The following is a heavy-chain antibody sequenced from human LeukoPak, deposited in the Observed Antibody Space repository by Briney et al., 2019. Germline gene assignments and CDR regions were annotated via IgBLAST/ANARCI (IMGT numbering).Heavy chain of an antibody. D-gene: IGHD4-23*01. CDR1: GYTFTTYG. Sequence: ASVKVSCKASGYTFTTYGITWVRQAPGQGLEWMGWISGYNGNTIYAQKLQGRVTMTTDTSTSTAYMGLRRLRSDETAVYYCARGGFGGNPDYWGQGTLVTVSS. V-gene: IGHV1-18*01. J-gene: IGHJ4*02. CDR2: ISGYNGNT. CDR3: ARGGFGGNPDY.